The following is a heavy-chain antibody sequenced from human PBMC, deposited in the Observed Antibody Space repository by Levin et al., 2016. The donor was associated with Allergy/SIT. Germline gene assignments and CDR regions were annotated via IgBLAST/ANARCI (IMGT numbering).Heavy chain of an antibody. CDR2: IYYSGST. D-gene: IGHD5-24*01. CDR1: GGSISSYY. Sequence: GSLRLSCTVSGGSISSYYWSWIRQPPGKGLEWIGYIYYSGSTNYNPSLKSRVTISVDTSKNQFSLKLSSVTAADTAVYYCARRDGYRVGAFDIWGQGTMVTVSS. J-gene: IGHJ3*02. CDR3: ARRDGYRVGAFDI. V-gene: IGHV4-59*01.